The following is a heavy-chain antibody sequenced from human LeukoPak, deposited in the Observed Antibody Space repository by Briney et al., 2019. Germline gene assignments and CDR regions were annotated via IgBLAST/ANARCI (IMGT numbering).Heavy chain of an antibody. Sequence: KSSRTLSLTCAVSGASISSSNCWCWVRQPPGRGLEWIGEIYHSESTNYNPSLKSRVTISVDTSKNQFSLKLSTLTAADTAVYYCARWFGEYTNSERVGYNYYYMDVWGKGTSVTVSS. D-gene: IGHD3-10*01. CDR3: ARWFGEYTNSERVGYNYYYMDV. V-gene: IGHV4-4*02. J-gene: IGHJ6*03. CDR2: IYHSEST. CDR1: GASISSSNC.